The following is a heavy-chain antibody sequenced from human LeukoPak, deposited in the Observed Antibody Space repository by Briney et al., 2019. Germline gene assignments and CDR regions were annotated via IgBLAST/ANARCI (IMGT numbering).Heavy chain of an antibody. CDR1: GFRFSSYA. CDR3: ARRLLTGYYEF. D-gene: IGHD3-9*01. Sequence: GGSLRLSCAASGFRFSSYAMSWVRQAPGKGLEWVSAISGSGVSTYYADSVKGRFTVSRDNSKNMLYLQMNSLRAEDTAVYYCARRLLTGYYEFWGQGTLVTVSS. V-gene: IGHV3-23*01. J-gene: IGHJ4*02. CDR2: ISGSGVST.